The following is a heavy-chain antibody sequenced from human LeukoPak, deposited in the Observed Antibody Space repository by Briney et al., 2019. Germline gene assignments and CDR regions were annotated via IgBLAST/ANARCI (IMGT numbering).Heavy chain of an antibody. D-gene: IGHD5-18*01. Sequence: GGSLRLSCAASGFTFSSFSMNWVRQAPGKGLEWVSSISSSSSYIYYADSVKGRFTISRDDAKNSLYLQMNSLRAEDTAVYYCARGLQLHDAFDIWGQGTMVTVSS. CDR3: ARGLQLHDAFDI. CDR1: GFTFSSFS. V-gene: IGHV3-21*01. CDR2: ISSSSSYI. J-gene: IGHJ3*02.